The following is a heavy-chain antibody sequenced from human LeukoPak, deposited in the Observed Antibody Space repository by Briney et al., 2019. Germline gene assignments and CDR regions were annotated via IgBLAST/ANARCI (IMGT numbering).Heavy chain of an antibody. V-gene: IGHV1-18*01. D-gene: IGHD3-16*02. CDR1: GYTFNSYG. Sequence: ASVKVSCKASGYTFNSYGISWVRQAPGQGLEWMGWISAYNGNTNYAQKLQGRVTITTDTSTSTAYMELRSLRSDDTAVYYCARDGAAASLKRLSRPNDWFDPWGQGTLVTVSS. CDR3: ARDGAAASLKRLSRPNDWFDP. J-gene: IGHJ5*02. CDR2: ISAYNGNT.